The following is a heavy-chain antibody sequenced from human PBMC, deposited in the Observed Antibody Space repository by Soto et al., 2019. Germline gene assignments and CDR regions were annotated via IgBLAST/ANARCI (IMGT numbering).Heavy chain of an antibody. CDR1: GFTFSSYD. CDR2: IGTAGDT. V-gene: IGHV3-13*01. J-gene: IGHJ4*02. CDR3: GRGAQGFDY. Sequence: EVQLVESGGGLVQPGGSLRLPCAASGFTFSSYDIHWVRQTTGKGLEWVSGIGTAGDTYYAGSVKGRFTISRENAKNSVYLQMSSLRAGDTAVYYCGRGAQGFDYWGQGALVTVSS.